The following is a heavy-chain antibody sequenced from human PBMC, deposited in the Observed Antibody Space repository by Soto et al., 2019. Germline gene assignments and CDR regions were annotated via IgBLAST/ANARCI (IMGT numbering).Heavy chain of an antibody. J-gene: IGHJ4*02. CDR3: ARESLPAASSG. Sequence: SVKVSCXASGGTFSSYTISWVRQAPGQGLEWMGRIIPILGIANYAQKFQGRVTITADKSTSTAYMELSSLRSEDTAVYYCARESLPAASSGWGQGTLVTVSS. CDR1: GGTFSSYT. CDR2: IIPILGIA. V-gene: IGHV1-69*04. D-gene: IGHD2-2*01.